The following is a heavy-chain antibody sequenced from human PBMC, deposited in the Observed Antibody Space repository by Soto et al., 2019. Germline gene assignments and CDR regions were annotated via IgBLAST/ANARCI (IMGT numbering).Heavy chain of an antibody. V-gene: IGHV1-69*13. CDR1: GGTFSSYA. D-gene: IGHD4-17*01. Sequence: SVKVSCKASGGTFSSYAISWVRQAPGQGLEWMGGIIPIFGTANYAQKFQGRVTITADESTSTAYMELSSLRSEDTAVYYCARNKIATTVPRGGMDVWGQGTAVTVSS. CDR2: IIPIFGTA. J-gene: IGHJ6*02. CDR3: ARNKIATTVPRGGMDV.